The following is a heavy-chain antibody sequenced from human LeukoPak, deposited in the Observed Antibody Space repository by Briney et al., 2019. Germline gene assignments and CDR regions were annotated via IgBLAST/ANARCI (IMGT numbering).Heavy chain of an antibody. V-gene: IGHV3-49*04. CDR1: GFTFGDYA. CDR3: TRALGGGDIVVVPAFDY. Sequence: GESLRLSCTASGFTFGDYAMSWVRQAPGKGLEWVGFIRSKAYGGTTEYAASVKGRFTISRDDSKSIAYLQMNSLKTEDTAVYYCTRALGGGDIVVVPAFDYWGQGTLVTVSS. CDR2: IRSKAYGGTT. J-gene: IGHJ4*02. D-gene: IGHD2-2*01.